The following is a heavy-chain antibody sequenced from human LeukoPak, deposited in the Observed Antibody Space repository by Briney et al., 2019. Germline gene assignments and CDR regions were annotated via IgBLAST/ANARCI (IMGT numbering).Heavy chain of an antibody. CDR3: GRDPTDGYAHADY. Sequence: GASVKVSCKACGYTLTDHHILLLRQVPGQGLEWMGWIQANSGATKFAQDFQGRVTMTRDATTNTAYMELRSLRSDDTAIYYCGRDPTDGYAHADYWGQGTLVTVSS. D-gene: IGHD5-24*01. V-gene: IGHV1-2*02. CDR1: GYTLTDHH. CDR2: IQANSGAT. J-gene: IGHJ4*02.